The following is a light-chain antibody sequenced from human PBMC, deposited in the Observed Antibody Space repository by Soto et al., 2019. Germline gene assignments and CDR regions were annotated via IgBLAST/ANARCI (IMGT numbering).Light chain of an antibody. Sequence: QSALTQPASVSGSPGQSITISCTGTSSDVGYYNLVSWYQQHPGKAPKLIIYEVSKRPSGFSNRFSGSKSGNTASLTISGLQAEDEADYYCCSYAGSSTHYVFGTGTNLTVL. CDR1: SSDVGYYNL. V-gene: IGLV2-23*02. CDR3: CSYAGSSTHYV. CDR2: EVS. J-gene: IGLJ1*01.